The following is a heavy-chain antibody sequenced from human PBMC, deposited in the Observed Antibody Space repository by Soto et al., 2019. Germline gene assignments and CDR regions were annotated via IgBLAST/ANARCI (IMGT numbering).Heavy chain of an antibody. CDR2: IYYSGST. D-gene: IGHD6-19*01. CDR1: GGSISSYY. CDR3: ARGSPYIAVAGRGPFAVFDY. Sequence: SETLSLTCTVSGGSISSYYWSWIRQPPGKGLEWIGYIYYSGSTNYNPSLKSRVTISVDTSKNQFSLKLSSVTAADTAVYYCARGSPYIAVAGRGPFAVFDYWGQGTLVTVSS. V-gene: IGHV4-59*12. J-gene: IGHJ4*02.